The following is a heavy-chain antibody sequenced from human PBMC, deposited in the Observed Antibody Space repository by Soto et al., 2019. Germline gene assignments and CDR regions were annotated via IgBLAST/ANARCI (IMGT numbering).Heavy chain of an antibody. CDR2: INTDNGKT. Sequence: QVQLVQSGAEVKKPGASVKVSCKASGYTFTNFSIHWVRQAPGQRLEWMGWINTDNGKTRDSQRFQDRVTLTRDTPANTAYMELTSRPYQDTAVYYWARAGNCSSTTCFSGWLDPWGQGTLVTVSS. CDR3: ARAGNCSSTTCFSGWLDP. J-gene: IGHJ5*02. D-gene: IGHD2-2*01. CDR1: GYTFTNFS. V-gene: IGHV1-3*04.